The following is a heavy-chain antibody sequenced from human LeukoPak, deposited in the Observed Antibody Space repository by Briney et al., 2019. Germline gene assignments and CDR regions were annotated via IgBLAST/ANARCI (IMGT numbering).Heavy chain of an antibody. CDR3: ASSDYGAFDY. CDR2: ISSSSSTI. Sequence: GGSLRLSCAASGFTFSDYYMNWIRQAPGKGLEWVSYISSSSSTIYYADSVKGRFTISRDNAKNSLYLQMNSLRAEDTAVYYCASSDYGAFDYWGQGTLVTVSS. V-gene: IGHV3-11*04. D-gene: IGHD4-17*01. J-gene: IGHJ4*02. CDR1: GFTFSDYY.